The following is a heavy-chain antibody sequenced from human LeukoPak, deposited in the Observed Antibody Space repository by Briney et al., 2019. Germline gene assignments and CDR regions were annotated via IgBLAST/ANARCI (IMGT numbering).Heavy chain of an antibody. Sequence: SETLSLTCTVSGGSISSYYWSWIRQPPGKGLEWIGYIYYSGSTNHNPSLKSRVTISVDTSKNQFSLKLSSVTAADTAVYYCARDYCSGGSCYFDYWGQGTLVTVSS. CDR3: ARDYCSGGSCYFDY. D-gene: IGHD2-15*01. CDR2: IYYSGST. J-gene: IGHJ4*02. CDR1: GGSISSYY. V-gene: IGHV4-59*01.